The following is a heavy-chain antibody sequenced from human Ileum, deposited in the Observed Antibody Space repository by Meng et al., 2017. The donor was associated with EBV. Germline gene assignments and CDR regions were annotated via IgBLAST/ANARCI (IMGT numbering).Heavy chain of an antibody. CDR2: IYYSGTS. Sequence: QLHLQESGPVLVKPSETLPLTCTVSRGSISSTTYYWGWIRQPPGKGLEWIASIYYSGTSYYDPSLKSRVTISIDTSKNQFSLKLNSVTAADTALYFCASHYFYGSGAYRPFDSWGQGTLVTVSS. J-gene: IGHJ5*01. V-gene: IGHV4-39*01. CDR1: RGSISSTTYY. CDR3: ASHYFYGSGAYRPFDS. D-gene: IGHD3-10*01.